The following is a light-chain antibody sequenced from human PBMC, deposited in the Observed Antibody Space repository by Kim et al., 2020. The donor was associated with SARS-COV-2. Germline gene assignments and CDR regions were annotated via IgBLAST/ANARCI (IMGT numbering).Light chain of an antibody. J-gene: IGLJ2*01. CDR2: QDS. Sequence: VSPGQTASITCSGDKLGDKYACWYQQKPGQSPVLVIYQDSKRPSGIPERFSGSNSGNTATLTISGSQAMDEADYYCQAWDSSTVVFGGGTQLTVL. V-gene: IGLV3-1*01. CDR1: KLGDKY. CDR3: QAWDSSTVV.